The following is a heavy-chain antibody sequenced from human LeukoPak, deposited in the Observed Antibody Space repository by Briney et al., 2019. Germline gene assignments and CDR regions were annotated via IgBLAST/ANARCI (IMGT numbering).Heavy chain of an antibody. D-gene: IGHD3-22*01. J-gene: IGHJ4*02. CDR1: GFTFSSYA. Sequence: GGSLRHSCAASGFTFSSYAMHWVRQAPGKGLEWMAVISYDGSNKYYADSVKGRFTISRDNSKNTLYLQMNSLRAEDTAVYYCARGGLYYYDSSGYYYRSEPFDYWGQGTLVTVSS. CDR3: ARGGLYYYDSSGYYYRSEPFDY. CDR2: ISYDGSNK. V-gene: IGHV3-30*04.